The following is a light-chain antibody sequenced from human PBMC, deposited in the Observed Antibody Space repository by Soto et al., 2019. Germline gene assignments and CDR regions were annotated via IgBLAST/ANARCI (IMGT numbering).Light chain of an antibody. CDR3: SSDAGLNNRV. Sequence: QSALTQSPSASGAPGQSVTISCTGTSSDVGNYKYVSWYQQHPGKAPKLMIYEVSKRPSGVPDRFSGSKSGNTASLTVAGLPAEEEDDYYCSSDAGLNNRVFGGGTKLTVL. CDR2: EVS. J-gene: IGLJ2*01. V-gene: IGLV2-8*01. CDR1: SSDVGNYKY.